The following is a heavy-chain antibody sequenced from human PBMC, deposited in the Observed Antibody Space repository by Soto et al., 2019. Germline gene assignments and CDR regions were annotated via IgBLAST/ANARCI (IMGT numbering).Heavy chain of an antibody. CDR2: ISGSGGST. CDR1: GFTFSSYA. CDR3: AKDLEAYYGDYVFYYYGMDV. V-gene: IGHV3-23*01. J-gene: IGHJ6*02. D-gene: IGHD4-17*01. Sequence: GGSLRLSCAASGFTFSSYAMSWVRQAPGKGLEWVSAISGSGGSTYYADSVKGRFTISRDNSKNTLYLQMNSLRAEDTAVYYCAKDLEAYYGDYVFYYYGMDVWGQGTTVTVSS.